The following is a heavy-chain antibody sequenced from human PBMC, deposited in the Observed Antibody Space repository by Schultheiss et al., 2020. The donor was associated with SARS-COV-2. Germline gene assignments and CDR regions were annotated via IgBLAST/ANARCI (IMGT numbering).Heavy chain of an antibody. CDR1: GGSISSGDYY. D-gene: IGHD2-2*01. J-gene: IGHJ6*02. V-gene: IGHV4-61*08. CDR3: ARDRYCSSTSCLHYYYYYGMDV. Sequence: SETLSLTCTVSGGSISSGDYYWSWIRQPPGKGLEWIGYIYYSGSSNYNPSLKSRVTMSVDTSKNQLSLKLSSVTAADTAVYYCARDRYCSSTSCLHYYYYYGMDVWGQGTTVTVSS. CDR2: IYYSGSS.